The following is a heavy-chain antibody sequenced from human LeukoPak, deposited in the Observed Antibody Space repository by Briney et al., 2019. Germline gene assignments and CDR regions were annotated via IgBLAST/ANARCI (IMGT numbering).Heavy chain of an antibody. Sequence: SVKVSCKASGGTFSSYAISWVRQAPGQGLEWMGGIIPIFGTANYAQKFQGRVTITTDEPTSTAYMELSSLRSEDTAVCYCARSSSWGYYYYYMDVWGKGTTVTVSS. CDR2: IIPIFGTA. D-gene: IGHD6-6*01. J-gene: IGHJ6*03. V-gene: IGHV1-69*05. CDR1: GGTFSSYA. CDR3: ARSSSWGYYYYYMDV.